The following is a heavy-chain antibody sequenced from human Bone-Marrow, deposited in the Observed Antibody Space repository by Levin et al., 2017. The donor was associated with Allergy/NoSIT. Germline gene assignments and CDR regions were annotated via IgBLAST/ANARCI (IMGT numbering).Heavy chain of an antibody. J-gene: IGHJ2*01. CDR2: INHSGST. CDR1: GGSFTAYY. V-gene: IGHV4-34*01. Sequence: MSGGSLRLSCAVYGGSFTAYYWNWIRQPPGKGLEWIGEINHSGSTSYNPSLKSRVTISVDTSKNQFSLNLRSVTAADTAIYFCARGLSEEGYFDLWGRGTLVAVSS. D-gene: IGHD3-16*02. CDR3: ARGLSEEGYFDL.